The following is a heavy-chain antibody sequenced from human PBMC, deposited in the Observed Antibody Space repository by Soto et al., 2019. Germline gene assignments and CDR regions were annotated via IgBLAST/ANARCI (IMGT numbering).Heavy chain of an antibody. CDR1: GYTFTSYD. V-gene: IGHV1-8*01. CDR2: MNPNSGNT. Sequence: QVQLVQSGAEVKKPGASVKVSCKASGYTFTSYDINWVRQATGQGLEWMGWMNPNSGNTGYAQKFQGRVTMTRNTSISTAYMELSSLRSEDTALYYCARGDIVVVVADFYYYYYGMVVWGQGTTVTVSS. CDR3: ARGDIVVVVADFYYYYYGMVV. D-gene: IGHD2-15*01. J-gene: IGHJ6*02.